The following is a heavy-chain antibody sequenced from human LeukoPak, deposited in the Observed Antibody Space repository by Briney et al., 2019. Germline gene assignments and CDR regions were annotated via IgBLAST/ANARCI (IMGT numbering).Heavy chain of an antibody. J-gene: IGHJ4*02. V-gene: IGHV1-69*13. Sequence: ASVKVSCKASGYTFTSYAMHWVRQAPGQGLEWMGGIIPIFGTANYAQKFQGRVTITADESTSTAYMELSSLRSEDTAVYYCARGLAGNGYWGQGTLVTVSS. CDR2: IIPIFGTA. D-gene: IGHD6-19*01. CDR1: GYTFTSYA. CDR3: ARGLAGNGY.